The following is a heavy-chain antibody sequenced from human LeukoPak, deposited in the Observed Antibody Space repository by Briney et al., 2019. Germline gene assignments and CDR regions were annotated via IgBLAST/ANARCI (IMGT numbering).Heavy chain of an antibody. V-gene: IGHV1-18*01. Sequence: GASVKVSCNASGYTFTSYGISWVRQAPGQGLEWMGWISAYNGNTNYAQKLQGRVTMTTDTSTSTAYMERRSLRSDDTAVYYCAAGWVCSGGSCYYYFDYWGQGTLVTVSS. J-gene: IGHJ4*02. CDR3: AAGWVCSGGSCYYYFDY. CDR2: ISAYNGNT. CDR1: GYTFTSYG. D-gene: IGHD2-15*01.